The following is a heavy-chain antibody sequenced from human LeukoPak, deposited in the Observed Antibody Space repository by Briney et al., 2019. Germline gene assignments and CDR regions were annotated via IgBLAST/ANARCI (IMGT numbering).Heavy chain of an antibody. Sequence: GESLKISCKGSGYSFTSYWIGWVRQMPGKGLEWMGIIYPGDSDARYSPSFQGQVTISVDKSISTAYLQWSSLKASDTAMYYCARLDGNIVVVTGDWFDPWGQGTLVTVSS. D-gene: IGHD2-21*02. CDR2: IYPGDSDA. CDR3: ARLDGNIVVVTGDWFDP. J-gene: IGHJ5*02. V-gene: IGHV5-51*01. CDR1: GYSFTSYW.